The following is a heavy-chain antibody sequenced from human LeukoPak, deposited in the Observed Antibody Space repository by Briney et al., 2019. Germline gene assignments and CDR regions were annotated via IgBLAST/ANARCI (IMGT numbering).Heavy chain of an antibody. V-gene: IGHV3-30*18. CDR1: GSTFSSYA. CDR3: AKDLSGGYDSYFDY. CDR2: ISYDGSNK. J-gene: IGHJ4*02. D-gene: IGHD5-12*01. Sequence: PGGSLRLSCAASGSTFSSYAMSWVRQAPGKGLEWVAVISYDGSNKYYADSVKGRFTISRDNSKNTLYLQMNSLRAEDTAVYYCAKDLSGGYDSYFDYWGQGTLVTVSS.